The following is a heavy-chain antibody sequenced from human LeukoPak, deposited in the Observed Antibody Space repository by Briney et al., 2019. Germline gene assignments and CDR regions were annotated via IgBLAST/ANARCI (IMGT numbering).Heavy chain of an antibody. J-gene: IGHJ4*02. CDR2: IYYDGINI. CDR3: ARDWKTNSFDY. Sequence: PGGSLRLSCAASEFTFTTYGMHWVRQAPGKGLEWVAFIYYDGINIYYTDYVKGRFTISRDISKNTLYLQMDSLRAEDTAIYYCARDWKTNSFDYWGQGTLVTVSS. V-gene: IGHV3-33*01. CDR1: EFTFTTYG. D-gene: IGHD1-1*01.